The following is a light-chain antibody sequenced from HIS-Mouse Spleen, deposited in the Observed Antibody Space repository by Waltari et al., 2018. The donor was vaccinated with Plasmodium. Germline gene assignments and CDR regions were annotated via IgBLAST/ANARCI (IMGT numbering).Light chain of an antibody. J-gene: IGKJ1*01. V-gene: IGKV3-15*01. Sequence: EIVMPQSPATLSVSPGERATLSCRARQSVSSNLAWYQQKPGQAPRLLIYGASTRANGIPARFSGSGSGTEFTLTISSLQSEDFAVYYCQQYNNWPAWTFGQGTKVEIK. CDR1: QSVSSN. CDR2: GAS. CDR3: QQYNNWPAWT.